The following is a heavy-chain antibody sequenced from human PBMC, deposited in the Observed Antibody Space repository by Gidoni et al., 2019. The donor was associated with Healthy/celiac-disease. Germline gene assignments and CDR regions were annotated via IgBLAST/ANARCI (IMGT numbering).Heavy chain of an antibody. Sequence: QLQLQESGPGLVMPSETLSLTCTVSGVSISSSRYYWGWIRQPPGKGLEWIGSIYYSGSTYYNPSLKSRVTISVDTSKNQFSLKLSSVTAADTAVYYCATIAAAGTSNYDYWGQGTLVTVSS. J-gene: IGHJ4*02. V-gene: IGHV4-39*01. CDR2: IYYSGST. D-gene: IGHD6-13*01. CDR1: GVSISSSRYY. CDR3: ATIAAAGTSNYDY.